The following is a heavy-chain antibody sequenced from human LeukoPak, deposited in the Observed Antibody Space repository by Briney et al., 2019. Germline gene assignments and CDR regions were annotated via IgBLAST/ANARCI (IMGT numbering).Heavy chain of an antibody. CDR3: ASSPSAGGDGPYYYYYMDV. Sequence: SETLSLTCTVSGGSISSGSYYWSWIRQPAGKGLEWIGRIYTSGSTNYNPSLKSRVTISVDTSKNQFSLKLSPVTAADTAAYYCASSPSAGGDGPYYYYYMDVWGKGTTVTISS. CDR2: IYTSGST. J-gene: IGHJ6*03. V-gene: IGHV4-61*02. D-gene: IGHD2-21*02. CDR1: GGSISSGSYY.